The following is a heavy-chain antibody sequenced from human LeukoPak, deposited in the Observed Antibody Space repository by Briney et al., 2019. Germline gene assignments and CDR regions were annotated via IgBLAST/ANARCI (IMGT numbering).Heavy chain of an antibody. CDR3: ARDSAHVVVVPVAVPPGLDNWFDP. V-gene: IGHV3-21*04. CDR1: GFTFSSYS. Sequence: GGSLRLSCAASGFTFSSYSMNWVRQAPGKGLEWVSSISSSGTYIYYADSVKGRFTISRDNARNSLYLQMNSLRAEDTAIYYCARDSAHVVVVPVAVPPGLDNWFDPWGQGTLVTVSS. CDR2: ISSSGTYI. J-gene: IGHJ5*02. D-gene: IGHD2-2*01.